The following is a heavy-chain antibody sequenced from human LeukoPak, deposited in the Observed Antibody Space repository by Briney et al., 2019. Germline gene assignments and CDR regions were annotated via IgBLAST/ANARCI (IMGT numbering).Heavy chain of an antibody. D-gene: IGHD3-22*01. CDR1: GYTFTNYG. CDR2: ISAYNGNT. J-gene: IGHJ1*01. V-gene: IGHV1-18*01. Sequence: ASVKVSCKASGYTFTNYGISWVRQAPGQGPEWMGWISAYNGNTNYAQKLQGRVTMTTDTSTSTAYMELRSLRSDDTAVYYCARDYYDSSGYAEYFQHWGQGTLVTVSS. CDR3: ARDYYDSSGYAEYFQH.